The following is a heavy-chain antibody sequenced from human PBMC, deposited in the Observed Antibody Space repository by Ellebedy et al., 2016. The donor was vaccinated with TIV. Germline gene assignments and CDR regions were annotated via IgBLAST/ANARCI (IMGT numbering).Heavy chain of an antibody. Sequence: ASVKVSCKTSGYTFSSYGISWVRQAPGQGLEWMGWISVYNGDTYYAQKFQGRVTITADESMTTAYMDLSSLRSEDTAVYYCARVRWATVARGVPFHYGMDVWGQGTTVTVTS. J-gene: IGHJ6*02. D-gene: IGHD3-10*01. CDR3: ARVRWATVARGVPFHYGMDV. V-gene: IGHV1-18*04. CDR2: ISVYNGDT. CDR1: GYTFSSYG.